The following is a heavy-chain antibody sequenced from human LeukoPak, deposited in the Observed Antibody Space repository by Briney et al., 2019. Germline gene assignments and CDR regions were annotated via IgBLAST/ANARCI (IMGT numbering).Heavy chain of an antibody. CDR2: INPDGSTT. J-gene: IGHJ4*02. CDR3: ASDVAYKFDY. V-gene: IGHV3-74*01. D-gene: IGHD5-24*01. Sequence: PGGSLRLTCAASGFTFSRDSMHWVRQSPGKGLVWLSRINPDGSTTNYADSVKGRFTISRDNAKNTLYLQMNSLGDEDTAVYYCASDVAYKFDYWGQGTLVTFSS. CDR1: GFTFSRDS.